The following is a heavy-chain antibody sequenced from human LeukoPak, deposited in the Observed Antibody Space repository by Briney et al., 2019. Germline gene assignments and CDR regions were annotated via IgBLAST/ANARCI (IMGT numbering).Heavy chain of an antibody. D-gene: IGHD6-19*01. Sequence: GGSLRLSCAASGFTFSSFWMHRVRQAPGKGLVWVSHTNSDGSTTDYADSVKGRFTISRDNAKNSLYLQMDSLRAEDTAVYYCARGLAGSWGNAFDIWGQGTMVTVSS. CDR3: ARGLAGSWGNAFDI. V-gene: IGHV3-74*01. CDR1: GFTFSSFW. CDR2: TNSDGSTT. J-gene: IGHJ3*02.